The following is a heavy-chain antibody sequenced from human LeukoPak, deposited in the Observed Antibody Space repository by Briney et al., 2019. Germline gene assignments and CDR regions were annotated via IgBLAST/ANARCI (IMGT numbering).Heavy chain of an antibody. CDR1: GYTFTSYV. CDR2: INPGNGNT. Sequence: ASVKVSCKASGYTFTSYVIHWVRRAPGQRLEWMGWINPGNGNTKFSQNFQDRVTIIRDTSANTAYMELSSLRSEDTAVYYCARDFSSGNYESNWFDPWGQGTLVTVSS. V-gene: IGHV1-3*01. J-gene: IGHJ5*02. D-gene: IGHD1-26*01. CDR3: ARDFSSGNYESNWFDP.